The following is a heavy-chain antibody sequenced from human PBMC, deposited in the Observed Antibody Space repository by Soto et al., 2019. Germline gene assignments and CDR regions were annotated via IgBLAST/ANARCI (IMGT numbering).Heavy chain of an antibody. CDR3: ARDLTGTLPWFDP. CDR1: GGSISSGDYC. J-gene: IGHJ5*02. Sequence: SETLSLTCTVSGGSISSGDYCWSWIRQPPGKGLEWIGYIYYSGSTYYNPSLKSRVTISVDTSKNQFSLKLSSVTAADTAVYYCARDLTGTLPWFDPWGQGTLVTVSS. V-gene: IGHV4-30-4*01. D-gene: IGHD1-7*01. CDR2: IYYSGST.